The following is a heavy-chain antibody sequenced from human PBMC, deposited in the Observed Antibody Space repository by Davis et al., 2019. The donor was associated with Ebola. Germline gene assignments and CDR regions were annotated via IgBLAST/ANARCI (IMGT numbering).Heavy chain of an antibody. CDR3: ARSRGYYDSSGYPYYFDY. D-gene: IGHD3-22*01. V-gene: IGHV1-18*04. Sequence: ASVKVSCKASGYTFTSYGISWVRQAPGQGLEWMGWISAYNGNTNYAQKLQGRVTMTTDTSTSTAYMELRSLRSDDTSVYYCARSRGYYDSSGYPYYFDYWGQGTLVTVSS. CDR2: ISAYNGNT. J-gene: IGHJ4*02. CDR1: GYTFTSYG.